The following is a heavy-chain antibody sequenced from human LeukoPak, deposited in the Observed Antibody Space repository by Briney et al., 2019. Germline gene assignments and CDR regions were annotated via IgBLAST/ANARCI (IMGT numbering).Heavy chain of an antibody. D-gene: IGHD3-10*01. J-gene: IGHJ4*02. CDR1: GYTFNTYY. CDR2: INPSGGST. CDR3: ARDPYGSGNYYTYFDN. Sequence: ASVKVSCKTSGYTFNTYYIHWVRLAPGQGLEWMGVINPSGGSTNHAEKFQGRVTMTRDTSTSTVYMELTSLRPEDTAVYYCARDPYGSGNYYTYFDNWGQGTLVTVSS. V-gene: IGHV1-46*02.